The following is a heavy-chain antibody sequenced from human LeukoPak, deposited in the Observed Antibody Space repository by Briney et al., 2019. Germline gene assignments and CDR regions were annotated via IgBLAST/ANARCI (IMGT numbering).Heavy chain of an antibody. CDR3: ARVQTYGSGSYYSAFDI. V-gene: IGHV3-30-3*01. CDR2: ISYDGSNK. CDR1: GFTFSSYA. D-gene: IGHD3-10*01. J-gene: IGHJ3*02. Sequence: PGGSLRLSCAASGFTFSSYAMHWVRQAPGKGLEWVAVISYDGSNKYYADSVKGRFTISRDNSKHTLYLQMNSLRAEDTAVYYCARVQTYGSGSYYSAFDIWGQGTMVTVSS.